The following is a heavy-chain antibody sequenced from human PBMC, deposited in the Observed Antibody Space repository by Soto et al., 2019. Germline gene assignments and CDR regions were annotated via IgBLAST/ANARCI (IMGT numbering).Heavy chain of an antibody. V-gene: IGHV1-18*04. CDR2: ISAYHGNT. D-gene: IGHD3-22*01. Sequence: QVQLVQSGAEVKKPGASVKVSCKASGYTFTSYGISWVRQAPGQGLEWMGWISAYHGNTKYAQKRQGRVTMTTDTSTSTAYMELRSLRSDDTAVYYCAREGMIVVVDGGNDYWGQGTLVTVSS. CDR1: GYTFTSYG. J-gene: IGHJ4*02. CDR3: AREGMIVVVDGGNDY.